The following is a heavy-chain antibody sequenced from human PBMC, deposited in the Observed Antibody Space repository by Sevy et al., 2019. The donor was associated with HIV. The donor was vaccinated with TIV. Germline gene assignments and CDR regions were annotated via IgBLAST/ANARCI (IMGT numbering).Heavy chain of an antibody. CDR1: GYTFTSYG. CDR2: ISAYNGNT. Sequence: ASVKVSCKASGYTFTSYGISWVRQAPGQGLEWMGWISAYNGNTNYAQKLQGRVTMTTDTSTSTAYMELRSLRSDDTAVYYCARGGGSYFYYYYYGMDVWGQGTTVTVSS. J-gene: IGHJ6*02. D-gene: IGHD1-26*01. V-gene: IGHV1-18*01. CDR3: ARGGGSYFYYYYYGMDV.